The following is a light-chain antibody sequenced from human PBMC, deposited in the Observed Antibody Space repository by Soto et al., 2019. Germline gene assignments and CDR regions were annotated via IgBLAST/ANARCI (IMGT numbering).Light chain of an antibody. CDR1: SSNIGSTT. Sequence: QSVLTQPPSASGTPGQRVTIACSGSSSNIGSTTVKWYQQLPGTAPKVLIYNNNQRPSGVPDRFSGSKSGTSASLAISGLQSEDEADYYCAAWDDSLNGVVFGGGTQLTVL. CDR3: AAWDDSLNGVV. CDR2: NNN. J-gene: IGLJ3*02. V-gene: IGLV1-44*01.